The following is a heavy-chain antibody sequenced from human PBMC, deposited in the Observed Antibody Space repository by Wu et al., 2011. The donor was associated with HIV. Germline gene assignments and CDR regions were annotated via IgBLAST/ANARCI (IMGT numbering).Heavy chain of an antibody. J-gene: IGHJ6*03. CDR2: INPNSGGT. Sequence: QVQLVQSGAEVKRPGASVRVSCKASGYSFSVYYIHWVRQAPGQGLRWMGWINPNSGGTSYAQKFQGRVTMTRDTSISTAYMELSRLRSDDTAMYYCARAPAATYYMDVWGKGTTVTVSS. D-gene: IGHD2-2*01. CDR1: GYSFSVYY. CDR3: ARAPAATYYMDV. V-gene: IGHV1-2*02.